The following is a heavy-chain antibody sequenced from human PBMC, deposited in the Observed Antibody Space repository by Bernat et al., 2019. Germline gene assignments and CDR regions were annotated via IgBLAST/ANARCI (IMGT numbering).Heavy chain of an antibody. CDR1: GFTFSSYA. V-gene: IGHV3-30-3*01. J-gene: IGHJ4*02. CDR3: AREYSSSSPFDS. CDR2: ISYDGSNK. D-gene: IGHD6-6*01. Sequence: QVQLVESGGGLVQPGRSLRLSCAASGFTFSSYAMHWVRQAPGKGLEWVAVISYDGSNKYYADSVKGRFTISRDNSKNTLYLQMNSLRAEDTAVYYCAREYSSSSPFDSWGQGTLVTVSS.